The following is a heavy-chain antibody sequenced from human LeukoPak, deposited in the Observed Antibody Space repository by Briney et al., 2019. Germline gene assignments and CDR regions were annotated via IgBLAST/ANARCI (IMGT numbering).Heavy chain of an antibody. Sequence: GGSLRLSCAASGLTFSSYSINWVRQAPGKGLEWVSSISSSSSYIYYADSVKGRFTISRDNSKNTLYLQMNSLRAEDTAVYYCAKGRGGYYDSSFFDYWGQGTLVPVSS. V-gene: IGHV3-21*04. J-gene: IGHJ4*02. CDR3: AKGRGGYYDSSFFDY. D-gene: IGHD3-22*01. CDR2: ISSSSSYI. CDR1: GLTFSSYS.